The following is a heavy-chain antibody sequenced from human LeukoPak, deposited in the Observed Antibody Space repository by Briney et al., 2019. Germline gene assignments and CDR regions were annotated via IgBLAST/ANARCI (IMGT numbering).Heavy chain of an antibody. D-gene: IGHD3-3*01. Sequence: GGSLTLSCAASGFAFSTYAMSWVRQAPGKGLEWVSSVRVSGTDTYYADSVKGRFTISRDDSKNTLYLQMNSLRAEDTAVYYCAKELRFLEWLFDYWGQGTLVTVSS. CDR1: GFAFSTYA. CDR3: AKELRFLEWLFDY. V-gene: IGHV3-23*01. CDR2: VRVSGTDT. J-gene: IGHJ4*02.